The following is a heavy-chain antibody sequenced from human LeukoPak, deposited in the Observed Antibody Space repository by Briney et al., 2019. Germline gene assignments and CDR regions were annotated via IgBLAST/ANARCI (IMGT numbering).Heavy chain of an antibody. V-gene: IGHV1-69*04. Sequence: GSSVTVSCKASGGTFSSYAISWVRQAPGQGLEWMGRIIPILGIANYAQKFQGRVTITADKSTSTAYMELSSLRSEDTAVYYCARGSVGVYGSGSLSWFDPWGQGTLVTVSS. CDR1: GGTFSSYA. J-gene: IGHJ5*02. D-gene: IGHD3-10*01. CDR3: ARGSVGVYGSGSLSWFDP. CDR2: IIPILGIA.